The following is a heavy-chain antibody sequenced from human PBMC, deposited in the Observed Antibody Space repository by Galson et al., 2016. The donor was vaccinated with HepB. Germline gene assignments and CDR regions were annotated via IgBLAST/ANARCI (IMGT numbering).Heavy chain of an antibody. Sequence: SLRLSCAASGLTFSSYGMHWVRQAPGKGLEWVALIWYDGSNKYYADSVKGRFTIPRDNSKNTLYLQMNSLRAEDTAVYYCARVLGGTSTGYFALWGQGTLVTVSS. CDR1: GLTFSSYG. J-gene: IGHJ4*02. CDR3: ARVLGGTSTGYFAL. V-gene: IGHV3-33*01. CDR2: IWYDGSNK. D-gene: IGHD1-1*01.